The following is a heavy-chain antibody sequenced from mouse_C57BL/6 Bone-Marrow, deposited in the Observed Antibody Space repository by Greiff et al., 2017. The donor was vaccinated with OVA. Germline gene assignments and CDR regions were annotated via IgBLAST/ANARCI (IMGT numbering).Heavy chain of an antibody. J-gene: IGHJ2*01. V-gene: IGHV3-6*01. D-gene: IGHD1-1*01. CDR3: ARDQNGSSPLFDY. CDR1: GYSITSGYY. Sequence: ESGPGLVKPSQSLSLTCSVTGYSITSGYYWNWIRQFPGNKLEWMGYISYDGSNNYNPSLKNRISITRDTSKNQFFLKLNSVTTEDTATYYCARDQNGSSPLFDYWGQGTTLTVSS. CDR2: ISYDGSN.